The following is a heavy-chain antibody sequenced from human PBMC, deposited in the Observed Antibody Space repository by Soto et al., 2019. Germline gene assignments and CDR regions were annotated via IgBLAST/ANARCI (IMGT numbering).Heavy chain of an antibody. CDR2: INHSGST. J-gene: IGHJ4*02. D-gene: IGHD1-1*01. Sequence: SETLSLTCAVYGGSFSGYYWSWIRQPPGKGLEWIGEINHSGSTNYNPSLKSRVTISVDTSKNQFSLKLSSVTAADTAVYYCTRMEMGPSEVDYWGQGTLVTVPS. CDR3: TRMEMGPSEVDY. V-gene: IGHV4-34*01. CDR1: GGSFSGYY.